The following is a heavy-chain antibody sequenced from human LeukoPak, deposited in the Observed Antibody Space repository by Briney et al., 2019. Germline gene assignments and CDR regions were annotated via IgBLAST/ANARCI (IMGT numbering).Heavy chain of an antibody. CDR1: GYTFTSYG. CDR2: IIPIFGTA. V-gene: IGHV1-69*13. J-gene: IGHJ3*02. D-gene: IGHD1-26*01. CDR3: ARGSGWVGDTFDI. Sequence: SVKVSCKASGYTFTSYGISWVRQAPGQGLEWMGGIIPIFGTANYAQKFQGRVTITAGESTSTAYMELSSLRSEDTAVYYCARGSGWVGDTFDIWGQGTMVTVSS.